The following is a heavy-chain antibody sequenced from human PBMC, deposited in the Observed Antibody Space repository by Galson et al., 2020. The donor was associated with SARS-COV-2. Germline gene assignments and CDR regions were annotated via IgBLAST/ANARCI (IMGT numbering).Heavy chain of an antibody. CDR2: IYYSGST. J-gene: IGHJ6*02. CDR3: ARDLVVSYSYGVAV. V-gene: IGHV4-39*07. CDR1: GGSISNIDYF. D-gene: IGHD3-22*01. Sequence: SETLSLTCTVSGGSISNIDYFWGWIRQPPGKGLEWIANIYYSGSTYYNPALKSRVTISIDASKNQFSLKMSSVTDADTAVYYCARDLVVSYSYGVAVWGQGTTVTVSS.